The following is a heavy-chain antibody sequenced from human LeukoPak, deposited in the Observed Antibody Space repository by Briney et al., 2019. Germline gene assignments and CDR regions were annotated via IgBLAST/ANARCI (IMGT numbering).Heavy chain of an antibody. CDR1: GFTFSSYA. D-gene: IGHD6-13*01. J-gene: IGHJ4*02. V-gene: IGHV3-23*01. Sequence: PGGSLRLSCAASGFTFSSYAMSWVRQAPGKGLEWVSVISGSGGSTYYADSVKGRFTISRDNAKNSLYLQMNSLRAEDTAVYYCARDRVIAAAVPLDYWGQGTLVTVSS. CDR3: ARDRVIAAAVPLDY. CDR2: ISGSGGST.